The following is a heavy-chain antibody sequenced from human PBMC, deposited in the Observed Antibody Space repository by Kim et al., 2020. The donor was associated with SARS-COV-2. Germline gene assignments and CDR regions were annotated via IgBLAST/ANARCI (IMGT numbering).Heavy chain of an antibody. D-gene: IGHD3-10*01. Sequence: GGSLRLSCAASGFTFSSYDMHWVRQATGKGLEWVSAIGTAGDTYYPGSVKGRFTISRENAKNSLYLQMNSLRAGDTAVYYCARVGSGSYGYYYYGMDVWGQGTTVTVSS. CDR3: ARVGSGSYGYYYYGMDV. CDR2: IGTAGDT. J-gene: IGHJ6*02. V-gene: IGHV3-13*01. CDR1: GFTFSSYD.